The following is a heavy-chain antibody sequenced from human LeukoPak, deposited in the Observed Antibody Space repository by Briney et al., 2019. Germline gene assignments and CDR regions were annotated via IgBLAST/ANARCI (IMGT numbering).Heavy chain of an antibody. V-gene: IGHV4-34*01. CDR3: ARDSIVGAPGGY. CDR2: INHSGST. CDR1: GGSFSGYY. D-gene: IGHD1-26*01. J-gene: IGHJ4*02. Sequence: SETLSLTCAVYGGSFSGYYWSWIRQPPGKGLEWIGEINHSGSTNYNPSLKSRVTISVDTSKNQFSLKLSSVTAADTAVYYCARDSIVGAPGGYWGQGTLVTVSS.